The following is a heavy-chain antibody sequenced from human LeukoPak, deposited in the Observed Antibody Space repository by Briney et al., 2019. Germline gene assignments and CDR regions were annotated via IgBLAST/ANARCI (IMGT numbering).Heavy chain of an antibody. J-gene: IGHJ6*02. Sequence: SVKVSCKASGGTFSSYAISWVRKPPGQGLEWVGGIIPIFGTANYAQKFQGRVTITADESTSTAYMELSSLRSEDTAVYYCARDLLAYYGSYYYYYGMDVWGQGTTVTVSS. D-gene: IGHD3-10*01. V-gene: IGHV1-69*13. CDR1: GGTFSSYA. CDR3: ARDLLAYYGSYYYYYGMDV. CDR2: IIPIFGTA.